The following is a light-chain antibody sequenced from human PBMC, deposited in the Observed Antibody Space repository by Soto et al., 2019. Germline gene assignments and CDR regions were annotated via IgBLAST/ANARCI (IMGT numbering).Light chain of an antibody. J-gene: IGKJ1*01. CDR2: DAS. CDR3: QQYYTYPWT. Sequence: MRQSPATLSVSPGEGATLSCRASQGIGDTLAWYQHKPGQTPRLLIYDASNLKSGVPSRFSGSGSGTEFILTISSLQPDDFATYYCQQYYTYPWTFGQGTKVDIK. V-gene: IGKV1-5*01. CDR1: QGIGDT.